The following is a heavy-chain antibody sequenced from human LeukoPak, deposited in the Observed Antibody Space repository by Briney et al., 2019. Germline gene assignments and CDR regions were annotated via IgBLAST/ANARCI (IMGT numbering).Heavy chain of an antibody. V-gene: IGHV1-18*01. Sequence: ASVKVSCKASGYTFTSYGISWVRQGPGQGLEWMGWISGYNGNTKYAHKVQGRVTMTTDTSTGTAYMELRSLRSDDTAVYYCARAYSYGSDYYYGMDVWGQGTTVTVSS. CDR2: ISGYNGNT. CDR3: ARAYSYGSDYYYGMDV. CDR1: GYTFTSYG. D-gene: IGHD5-18*01. J-gene: IGHJ6*02.